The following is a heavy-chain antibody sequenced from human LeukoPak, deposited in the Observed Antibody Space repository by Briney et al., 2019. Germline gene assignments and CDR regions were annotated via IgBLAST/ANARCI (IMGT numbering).Heavy chain of an antibody. J-gene: IGHJ4*02. Sequence: PGGSLKLSCAASGFTFSGSAMHWVRQASGKGLEWVGRIKSKTDGGTTDYAAPVKGRFTISRDDAKNTLYLQMNSLQTEDTAVYYCTPFDHWGQGTLVTVSS. CDR2: IKSKTDGGTT. CDR3: TPFDH. V-gene: IGHV3-15*01. CDR1: GFTFSGSA.